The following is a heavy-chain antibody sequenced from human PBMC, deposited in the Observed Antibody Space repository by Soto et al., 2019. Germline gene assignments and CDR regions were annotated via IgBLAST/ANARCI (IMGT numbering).Heavy chain of an antibody. D-gene: IGHD3-22*01. Sequence: GESLKISCKGSVYSFTSYWISWVRQMPGKGLEWMGRIDPSDSYTNYSPSFQGHVTISADKFISTAYLQWSSLKASDTAMYYCARPPNYYDSSGYYYYWGQGTLVTVSS. J-gene: IGHJ4*02. V-gene: IGHV5-10-1*01. CDR3: ARPPNYYDSSGYYYY. CDR1: VYSFTSYW. CDR2: IDPSDSYT.